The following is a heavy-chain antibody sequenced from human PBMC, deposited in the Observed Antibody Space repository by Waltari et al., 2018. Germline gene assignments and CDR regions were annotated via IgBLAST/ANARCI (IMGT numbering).Heavy chain of an antibody. J-gene: IGHJ4*02. V-gene: IGHV3-7*01. CDR1: GFTFFNSW. CDR3: ARDPGYSSFDY. Sequence: EVQLMESGGGWVQPGESLRLSCAVSGFTFFNSWMSWVGQATGKGLGLVANINQDGSTKNYVDSVKCRFTISRDNAKNSLYLQMNSLRAEDTAFYYCARDPGYSSFDYCGQGTLVTVSS. CDR2: INQDGSTK. D-gene: IGHD6-19*01.